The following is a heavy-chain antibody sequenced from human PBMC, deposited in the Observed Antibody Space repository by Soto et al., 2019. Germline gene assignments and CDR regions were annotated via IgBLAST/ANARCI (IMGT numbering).Heavy chain of an antibody. J-gene: IGHJ5*02. D-gene: IGHD6-13*01. CDR2: IYYSGST. Sequence: SETLSLTCTVSGGSISSYYWSWIRQPPGKGLEWIGYIYYSGSTNYNPSLKSRVTISVDTSKNQFSLKLSSVTDADTAVYYCARVWYSSSWCTYWFDPWGQGTLVTVSS. CDR1: GGSISSYY. CDR3: ARVWYSSSWCTYWFDP. V-gene: IGHV4-59*01.